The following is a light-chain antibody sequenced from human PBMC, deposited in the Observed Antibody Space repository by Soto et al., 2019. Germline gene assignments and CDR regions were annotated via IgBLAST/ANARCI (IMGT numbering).Light chain of an antibody. Sequence: DIVMTQSPLSLPVTPGEPASISCRSSQSFLHLNGNNYLDWYLQKPGQSPQLLIYLGSNRASGVPDRVSGSGSVTDFTMKISRVEAEDVGIYYCMQALQNPFTFGQGTRREIK. CDR1: QSFLHLNGNNY. CDR3: MQALQNPFT. J-gene: IGKJ5*01. CDR2: LGS. V-gene: IGKV2-28*01.